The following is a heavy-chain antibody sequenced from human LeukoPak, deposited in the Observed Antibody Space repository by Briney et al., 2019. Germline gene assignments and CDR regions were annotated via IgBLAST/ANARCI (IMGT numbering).Heavy chain of an antibody. CDR2: ISAYNGNT. V-gene: IGHV1-18*01. J-gene: IGHJ6*03. CDR3: AMYAIRYYYYYMDV. Sequence: ASVTVSCKASGYTFTSYGISWVRQAPGQGLEWMGWISAYNGNTNYAQKLQGRVTITADKSTSTAYMELSSLRSEHTAVYYCAMYAIRYYYYYMDVWGKGTTVTVSS. CDR1: GYTFTSYG. D-gene: IGHD2-8*01.